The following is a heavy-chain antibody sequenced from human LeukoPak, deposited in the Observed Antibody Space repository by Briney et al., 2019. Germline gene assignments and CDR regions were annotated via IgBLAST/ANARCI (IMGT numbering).Heavy chain of an antibody. V-gene: IGHV4-4*09. Sequence: SETLSLTCTVSGGSISNNYWSWIRQPPGKGLEWIGYIYSSGSTDYNPSLKSRVTISVDTSKNQFSLKLNSVTAADTAVYYCARHGLKLVRHSTIYFDNWGQGILVTVSS. D-gene: IGHD2-8*02. CDR3: ARHGLKLVRHSTIYFDN. J-gene: IGHJ4*02. CDR1: GGSISNNY. CDR2: IYSSGST.